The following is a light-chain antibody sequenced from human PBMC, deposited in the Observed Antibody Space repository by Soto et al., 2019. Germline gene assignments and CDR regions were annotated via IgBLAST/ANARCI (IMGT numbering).Light chain of an antibody. V-gene: IGKV1-5*03. J-gene: IGKJ5*01. CDR3: LQDYNYPYT. CDR2: KAS. CDR1: QSISSW. Sequence: DIQMTQSPSTLSASVGDRVTITCRACQSISSWLAWYQQKPGKAPKLLIYKASSLESGVPSRFSGSGSGTDFTLTISSLQPEDFATYYCLQDYNYPYTFGQGTRLEI.